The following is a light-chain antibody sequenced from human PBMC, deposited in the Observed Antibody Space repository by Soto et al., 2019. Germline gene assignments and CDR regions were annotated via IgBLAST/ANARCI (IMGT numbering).Light chain of an antibody. CDR1: SSDIGSYNY. V-gene: IGLV2-14*03. CDR3: SSYTSSSTVI. J-gene: IGLJ2*01. CDR2: DVD. Sequence: QSVLAQPASVSGSPGQSITISCTGSSSDIGSYNYVCWYQQRPGKAPKLIIYDVDYRPSGVSHRFSGSRSGNTASLTISGLQAEDEADYYCSSYTSSSTVIFGGGTQLTVL.